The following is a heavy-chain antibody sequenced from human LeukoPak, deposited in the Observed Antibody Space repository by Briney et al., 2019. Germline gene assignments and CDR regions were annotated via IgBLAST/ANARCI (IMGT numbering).Heavy chain of an antibody. V-gene: IGHV3-7*01. CDR1: GITFSSYW. D-gene: IGHD5-18*01. Sequence: PGGSLRLSCAASGITFSSYWMSWVRQAPGKGLEWVANIKQDGSEKYYVDSVKGRFTISRDNAKNSLYLQMNSLRAEDTAVYYCARDYSYGQSIDYWGQGTLVTVSS. CDR3: ARDYSYGQSIDY. J-gene: IGHJ4*02. CDR2: IKQDGSEK.